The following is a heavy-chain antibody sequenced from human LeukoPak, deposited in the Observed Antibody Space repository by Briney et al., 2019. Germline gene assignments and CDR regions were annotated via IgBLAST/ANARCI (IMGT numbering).Heavy chain of an antibody. J-gene: IGHJ4*02. CDR2: IYYSGGT. V-gene: IGHV4-59*08. D-gene: IGHD2-21*02. CDR3: ARHGSDWTFDF. CDR1: CDSIGRYY. Sequence: PSETLSLTCTLSCDSIGRYYWGWIRQPPGKGLEWIGYIYYSGGTNYNPSLKSRVTISVDTSKNQFSLKLSSVTAADTAVYYCARHGSDWTFDFWGQGLLVSVSS.